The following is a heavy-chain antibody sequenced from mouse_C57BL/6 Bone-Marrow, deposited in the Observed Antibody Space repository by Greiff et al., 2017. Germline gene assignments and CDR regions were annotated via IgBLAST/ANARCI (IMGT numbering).Heavy chain of an antibody. CDR3: ARARWGNY. V-gene: IGHV1-59*01. CDR1: GYTFTSYW. Sequence: QVQLQQPGAELVRPGTSVKLSCKASGYTFTSYWMHWVKQRPGQGLEWIGVIDPSDSYSNYNQKFKGKATLTVDTSSSTAYMQLSSLTSEDSAVYYGARARWGNYWGQGTTLTVSS. J-gene: IGHJ2*01. CDR2: IDPSDSYS. D-gene: IGHD2-3*01.